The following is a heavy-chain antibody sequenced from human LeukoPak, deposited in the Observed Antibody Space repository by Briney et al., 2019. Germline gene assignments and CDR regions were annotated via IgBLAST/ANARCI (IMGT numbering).Heavy chain of an antibody. V-gene: IGHV4-39*07. CDR3: ARDDHHYYYMDV. CDR2: IYYSGST. J-gene: IGHJ6*03. CDR1: GGSISSSSYY. Sequence: SETPSLTCTVSGGSISSSSYYWGWIRQPPGKGLEWIGSIYYSGSTYYNPSLKSRVTISVDTSKNQFSLKLSSVTAADTAVYYCARDDHHYYYMDVWGKGTTVTVSS.